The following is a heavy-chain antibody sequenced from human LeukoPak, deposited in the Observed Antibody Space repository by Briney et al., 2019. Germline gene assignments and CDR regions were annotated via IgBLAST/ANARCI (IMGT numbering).Heavy chain of an antibody. J-gene: IGHJ4*02. CDR3: ARDNSDYGDYGVDY. D-gene: IGHD4-17*01. Sequence: SVKVSCKASGGTFSSYAISWVRQAPGQGLEWMGGIIPIFGTANYARKFQGRVTITADESTSTAYMELSSLRSEDTAVYYCARDNSDYGDYGVDYWGQGTLVTVSS. V-gene: IGHV1-69*13. CDR1: GGTFSSYA. CDR2: IIPIFGTA.